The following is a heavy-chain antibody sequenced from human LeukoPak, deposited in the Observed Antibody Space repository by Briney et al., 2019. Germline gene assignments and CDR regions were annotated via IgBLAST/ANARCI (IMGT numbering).Heavy chain of an antibody. CDR2: IYSGGST. CDR1: GFTFRSYA. V-gene: IGHV3-66*01. CDR3: ARDDSSSWYGYFDY. D-gene: IGHD6-13*01. J-gene: IGHJ4*02. Sequence: GRSLRLSCAASGFTFRSYAMHWVRQAPGKGLEWVSVIYSGGSTYYADSVKGRFTISRDNSKNTLYLQMNSLRAEDTAVYYCARDDSSSWYGYFDYWGQGTLVTVSS.